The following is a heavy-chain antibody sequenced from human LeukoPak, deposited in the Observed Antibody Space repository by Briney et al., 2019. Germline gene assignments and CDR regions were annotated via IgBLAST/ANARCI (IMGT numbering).Heavy chain of an antibody. Sequence: GGSLRLSCAASGFTFSSYTMNWVRQAPGKGLEWVSSISSTSGYMYYADSVKGRFTISRDNARNSLYLQMNSPRAEDTAVYYCARVGGYCSSTSNCYSDYWGQGTLVTVSS. J-gene: IGHJ4*02. CDR2: ISSTSGYM. CDR3: ARVGGYCSSTSNCYSDY. CDR1: GFTFSSYT. D-gene: IGHD2-2*01. V-gene: IGHV3-21*01.